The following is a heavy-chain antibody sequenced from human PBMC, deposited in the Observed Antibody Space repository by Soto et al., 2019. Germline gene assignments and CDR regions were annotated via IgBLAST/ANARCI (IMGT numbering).Heavy chain of an antibody. Sequence: GASVKVSCKASGYTFTGYYMHWVRQAPGQGLEWMGWINPNSGGTNYAQKFQGWVTMTRDTSISTAYMELSRLRSDDTAVYYCARGLDIVLVPASSRLAPWGQGTLVTVSS. CDR2: INPNSGGT. CDR3: ARGLDIVLVPASSRLAP. D-gene: IGHD2-2*03. J-gene: IGHJ5*02. V-gene: IGHV1-2*04. CDR1: GYTFTGYY.